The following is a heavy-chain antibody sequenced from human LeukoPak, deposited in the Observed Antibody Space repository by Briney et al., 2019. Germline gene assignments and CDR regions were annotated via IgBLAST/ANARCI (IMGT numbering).Heavy chain of an antibody. Sequence: TGGCLRLSCAAAGFTVSKYGMSWVRQAPGKGEEGVSAISSGSDRTNYGRSVQGRFTISRDNSKNTLYLQMNSLRADDTAVYYCAKDQAGYNFWSDCWGQGTLVTVSS. CDR1: GFTVSKYG. CDR3: AKDQAGYNFWSDC. J-gene: IGHJ4*02. CDR2: ISSGSDRT. D-gene: IGHD3-3*01. V-gene: IGHV3-23*01.